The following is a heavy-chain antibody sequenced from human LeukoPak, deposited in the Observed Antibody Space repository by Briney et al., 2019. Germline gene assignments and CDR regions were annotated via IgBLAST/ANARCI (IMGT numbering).Heavy chain of an antibody. D-gene: IGHD3-3*01. CDR3: ATSITIFGVVIN. CDR2: IIPIFGTA. J-gene: IGHJ4*02. CDR1: GYTFTSYA. Sequence: SVKVSCKASGYTFTSYAISWVRQAPGQGLEWMGGIIPIFGTANYAQKFQGRVTITADKSTSTAYMELSSLRSEDTAVYYCATSITIFGVVINWGQGTLVTVSS. V-gene: IGHV1-69*06.